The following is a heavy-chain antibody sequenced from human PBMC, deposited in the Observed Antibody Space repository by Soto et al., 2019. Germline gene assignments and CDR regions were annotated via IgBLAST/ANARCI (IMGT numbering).Heavy chain of an antibody. CDR1: GGSFSGYY. D-gene: IGHD2-2*01. Sequence: SETLSLTCAVYGGSFSGYYWSWIRQPPGKGLEWIGEINHSGSTNYNPSLKSRVTISVDTSKNQFSLKLSSVTAADTAVYYCARGRFRLSYQLPIRGWFDPWGQGTLVTVSS. V-gene: IGHV4-34*01. CDR2: INHSGST. J-gene: IGHJ5*02. CDR3: ARGRFRLSYQLPIRGWFDP.